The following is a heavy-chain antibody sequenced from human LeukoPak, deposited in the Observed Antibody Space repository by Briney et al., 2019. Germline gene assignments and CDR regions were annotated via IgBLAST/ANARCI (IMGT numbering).Heavy chain of an antibody. J-gene: IGHJ6*02. V-gene: IGHV3-23*01. CDR3: AKEIVSGYYYGMDV. CDR2: ISGSGGST. CDR1: GFPFSDYA. Sequence: GGSLRLSCAAAGFPFSDYAMTWVRQAPGKGLEWVAGISGSGGSTNYADSVKGRFTISRDNSKNTLYLQMNSLRAEDTAVYYCAKEIVSGYYYGMDVWGQGTTVTVSS. D-gene: IGHD5/OR15-5a*01.